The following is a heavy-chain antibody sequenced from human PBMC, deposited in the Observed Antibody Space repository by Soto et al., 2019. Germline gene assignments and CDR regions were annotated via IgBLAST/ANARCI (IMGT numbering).Heavy chain of an antibody. D-gene: IGHD2-15*01. V-gene: IGHV1-2*04. CDR1: GYTFTGHY. Sequence: ASVKVSCKASGYTFTGHYMHWVRQAPGQGLEWMGWINPNSGGTNYAQKFQGWVTMTRDTSISTAYMELSRLRSDDTAVYYCARDSLGCSGGSCYSGNWFDPWGQGTLVTVSS. CDR2: INPNSGGT. J-gene: IGHJ5*02. CDR3: ARDSLGCSGGSCYSGNWFDP.